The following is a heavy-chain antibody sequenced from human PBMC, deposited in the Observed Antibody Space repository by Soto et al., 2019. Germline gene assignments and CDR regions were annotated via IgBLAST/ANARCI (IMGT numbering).Heavy chain of an antibody. J-gene: IGHJ6*02. CDR2: IIPIFGTA. V-gene: IGHV1-69*06. CDR1: GGTFSSYA. Sequence: ASVKVSCKASGGTFSSYAISWVRQAPGQGLEWMGGIIPIFGTANYAQKFQGRVTITADKSTSTAYMELSSLRSEDTAVYYCARDEEARDPYDPYYYYGMDVWGQGTTVTVSS. D-gene: IGHD3-3*01. CDR3: ARDEEARDPYDPYYYYGMDV.